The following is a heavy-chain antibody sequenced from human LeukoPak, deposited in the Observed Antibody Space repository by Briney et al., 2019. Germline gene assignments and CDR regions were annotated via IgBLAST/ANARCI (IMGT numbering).Heavy chain of an antibody. CDR3: ARAPSGCGGTCAFDS. D-gene: IGHD2-15*01. CDR2: MHADGDS. J-gene: IGHJ4*02. CDR1: GDSISGYF. Sequence: SETLSLTCTVSGDSISGYFWSWIRQPAEKGLEWIGRMHADGDSNYNPSLKSRITLSFDTPENQFSLTLTSVTAADTAVYFCARAPSGCGGTCAFDSWGQGTLVTVSS. V-gene: IGHV4-4*07.